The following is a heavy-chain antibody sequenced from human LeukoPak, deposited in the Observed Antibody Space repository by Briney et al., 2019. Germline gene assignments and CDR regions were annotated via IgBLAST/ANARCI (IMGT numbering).Heavy chain of an antibody. J-gene: IGHJ4*02. CDR1: GFTFSNYA. CDR3: AKKGIAAADAFDY. CDR2: IRGSGGST. D-gene: IGHD6-13*01. Sequence: GGSLRLSCAASGFTFSNYAMGWVRQAPGKGLEWVSGIRGSGGSTYYADSVKGRFTISRDNSKNTLYLQMHSLRAEDTAVYYCAKKGIAAADAFDYWGQGTLVTVSS. V-gene: IGHV3-23*01.